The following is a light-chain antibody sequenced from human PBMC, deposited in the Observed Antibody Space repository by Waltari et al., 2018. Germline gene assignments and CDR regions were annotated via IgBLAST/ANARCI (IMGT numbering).Light chain of an antibody. CDR2: WAS. V-gene: IGKV4-1*01. Sequence: DIVMTQSPDSLAVSLGERATINCKSSQSVLYSSNNKNYLAWYQQKPVQPPKLLMYWASNRESGVPDRFSGSGYGTDFTLTISSLQAEDVAVYYCQQCYLTPYTFGQGTNLEIK. J-gene: IGKJ2*01. CDR1: QSVLYSSNNKNY. CDR3: QQCYLTPYT.